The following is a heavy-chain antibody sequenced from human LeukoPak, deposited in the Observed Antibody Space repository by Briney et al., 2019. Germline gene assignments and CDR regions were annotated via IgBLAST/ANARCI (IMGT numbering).Heavy chain of an antibody. V-gene: IGHV4-34*01. CDR2: INHSGST. Sequence: PSETLSLTCAVYGGSFSGYCWSWIRQPPGKGLEWIGEINHSGSTNYNPSLKSRVTISVDTSKNQFSLKLSSVTAADTAVYYCARDSLGSQHWGQGTLVTVSS. D-gene: IGHD2-15*01. J-gene: IGHJ1*01. CDR1: GGSFSGYC. CDR3: ARDSLGSQH.